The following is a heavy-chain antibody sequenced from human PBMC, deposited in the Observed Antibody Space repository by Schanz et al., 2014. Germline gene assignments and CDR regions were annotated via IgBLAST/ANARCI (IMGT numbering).Heavy chain of an antibody. J-gene: IGHJ3*02. V-gene: IGHV1-18*01. CDR3: ARVHIATYHYNSPDAFDI. Sequence: QLMQSGREVRKPGASVKVSCKASGYIFGSHGMTWVRQAPGQGPELMGWINAHTGNTQYAQKFQGRVNMTRDTVTTTVHLELTRLRTDDTAIYYCARVHIATYHYNSPDAFDIWGQGTRVTVSS. CDR2: INAHTGNT. D-gene: IGHD3-10*01. CDR1: GYIFGSHG.